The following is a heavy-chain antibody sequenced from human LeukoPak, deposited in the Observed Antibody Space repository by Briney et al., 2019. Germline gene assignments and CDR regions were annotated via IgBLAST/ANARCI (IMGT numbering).Heavy chain of an antibody. D-gene: IGHD1-26*01. CDR1: GFTFSIYA. J-gene: IGHJ4*02. CDR2: ISGSGGST. Sequence: GGSLGLSCAASGFTFSIYAMSWVRQAPGKGLEWVSAISGSGGSTYYADSVKGRFTISRDNSKNTLYLQMNSLRAEDTAVYYCAKCIVGATAPFDYWGQGTLVTVSS. CDR3: AKCIVGATAPFDY. V-gene: IGHV3-23*01.